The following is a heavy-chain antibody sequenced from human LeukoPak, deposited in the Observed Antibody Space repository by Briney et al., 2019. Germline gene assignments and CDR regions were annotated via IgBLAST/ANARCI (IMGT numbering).Heavy chain of an antibody. CDR1: GFTFSSYS. CDR2: ISSSSSYI. Sequence: PGGSLRLSCAASGFTFSSYSMNWVRQAPGKGLEWVSSISSSSSYIYYADSVKGRFTISRDNAKNSLYLQMNSLRAEDTAVYYCARSRDYDLHLDYWGQGTLVTVSS. V-gene: IGHV3-21*04. J-gene: IGHJ4*02. CDR3: ARSRDYDLHLDY. D-gene: IGHD3-22*01.